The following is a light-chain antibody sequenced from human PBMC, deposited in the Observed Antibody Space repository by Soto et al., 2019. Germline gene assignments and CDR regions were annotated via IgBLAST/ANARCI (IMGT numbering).Light chain of an antibody. Sequence: TVMTQSPATLSVSVGERVTLSCRASQSVRNNLAWYQQKPGQAPRLLIYGASTRATDVPARFSGSGSGTESTLTISGLQSEDFAVYYCQEYDNWPPWTFGQGTKVDIK. V-gene: IGKV3-15*01. CDR2: GAS. CDR1: QSVRNN. CDR3: QEYDNWPPWT. J-gene: IGKJ1*01.